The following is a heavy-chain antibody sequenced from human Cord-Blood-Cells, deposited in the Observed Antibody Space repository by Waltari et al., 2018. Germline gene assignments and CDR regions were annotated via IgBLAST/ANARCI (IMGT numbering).Heavy chain of an antibody. V-gene: IGHV1-2*06. CDR3: AREFVVPAAGKWCDP. D-gene: IGHD2-2*01. Sequence: QVQLVQSGAEALKPGASVKVSCKASVCPFPCYYMPCVGQAPGQGLEWMGRINPTSGGTKYAQKLQGRVTMTRDPSISTAYMELGRLRSDDTAVYYWAREFVVPAAGKWCDPWGQGTLVTVSS. J-gene: IGHJ5*02. CDR1: VCPFPCYY. CDR2: INPTSGGT.